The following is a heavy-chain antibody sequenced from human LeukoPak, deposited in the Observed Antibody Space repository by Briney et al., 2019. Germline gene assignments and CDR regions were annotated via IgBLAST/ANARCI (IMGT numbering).Heavy chain of an antibody. V-gene: IGHV1-24*01. CDR1: GSTLTKLS. Sequence: ASVKVSCKVSGSTLTKLSVHWVRQTPGKGLEWMGGFDPEDGETINGQKFQGRVTKTEDTSTDTAYMELSSLRSEDTAVYYCATLMFRGVIGDDYYGMDVWGKGTTVTVSS. CDR2: FDPEDGET. CDR3: ATLMFRGVIGDDYYGMDV. D-gene: IGHD3-10*01. J-gene: IGHJ6*04.